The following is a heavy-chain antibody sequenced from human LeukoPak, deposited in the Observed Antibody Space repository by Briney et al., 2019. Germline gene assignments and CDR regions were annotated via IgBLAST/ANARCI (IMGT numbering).Heavy chain of an antibody. D-gene: IGHD3-22*01. Sequence: SETLSLTCAVYGGSFSGYYWSWIRQPPGKGLEWIGEINHSGSTNYNPSLKSRVTISVDTSKNQFSLRLSFVTAADTAVYYCATFYYDGRNFSPDAFDIWGQGTPVTVSS. CDR3: ATFYYDGRNFSPDAFDI. CDR2: INHSGST. V-gene: IGHV4-34*01. J-gene: IGHJ3*02. CDR1: GGSFSGYY.